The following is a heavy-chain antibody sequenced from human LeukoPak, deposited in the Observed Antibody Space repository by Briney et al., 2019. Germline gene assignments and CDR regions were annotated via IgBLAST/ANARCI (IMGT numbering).Heavy chain of an antibody. D-gene: IGHD6-6*01. CDR3: ARASSIAARLLDY. V-gene: IGHV1-2*06. CDR1: GYTFTGYY. CDR2: INPNSGGT. J-gene: IGHJ4*02. Sequence: ASVKVSCKAFGYTFTGYYMHWVRQAPGQGLEWMGRINPNSGGTNYAQKFQGRVTMTRDTSISTAYMELSRLRSDDTAVYYCARASSIAARLLDYWGQGTLVTVSS.